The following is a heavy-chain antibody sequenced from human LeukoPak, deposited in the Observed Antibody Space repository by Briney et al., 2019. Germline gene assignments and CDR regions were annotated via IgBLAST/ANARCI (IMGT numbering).Heavy chain of an antibody. D-gene: IGHD4-23*01. CDR3: ARATGNSDHSPREPIHWYFDL. V-gene: IGHV1-69*13. CDR1: GGTFSTFG. J-gene: IGHJ2*01. CDR2: IIPIFGPA. Sequence: SVKVSCKASGGTFSTFGLSWVRQAPGQGLEWMGGIIPIFGPANYAQKCQGRVTITADESTSTAYMELSSLRSEDTAVYFCARATGNSDHSPREPIHWYFDLWGRGTLVTVSS.